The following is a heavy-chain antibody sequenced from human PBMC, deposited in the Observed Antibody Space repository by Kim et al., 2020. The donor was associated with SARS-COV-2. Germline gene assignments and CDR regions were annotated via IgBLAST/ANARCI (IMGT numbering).Heavy chain of an antibody. D-gene: IGHD6-13*01. CDR3: ARDERLSSSWYPYYYYYGMDA. CDR1: GYTFTSYA. Sequence: ASVKVSCKASGYTFTSYAMHWVRQAPGQRLEWMGWINAGNGDTKYSQKFQGRVTITRDTSASTAYMELSSLRSEDTAVYYCARDERLSSSWYPYYYYYGMDAWGPGTTVTVSS. V-gene: IGHV1-3*01. J-gene: IGHJ6*02. CDR2: INAGNGDT.